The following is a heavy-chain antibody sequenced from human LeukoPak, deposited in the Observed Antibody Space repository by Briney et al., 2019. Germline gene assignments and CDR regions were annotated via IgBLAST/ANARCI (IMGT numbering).Heavy chain of an antibody. CDR1: GLSVSSNY. CDR2: IYSGGST. Sequence: GGSLRLSCAASGLSVSSNYMSWVRQAPGKGLEWVSVIYSGGSTYYADSVKGRFTIPRDNSKNTLYLQMNSLRAEDTAVYYCARGLGGNSRAAPYYFDYWGQGTLVTVSS. V-gene: IGHV3-66*02. CDR3: ARGLGGNSRAAPYYFDY. D-gene: IGHD4-23*01. J-gene: IGHJ4*02.